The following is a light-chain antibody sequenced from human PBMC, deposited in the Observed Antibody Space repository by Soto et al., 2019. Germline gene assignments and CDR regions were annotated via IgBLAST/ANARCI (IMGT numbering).Light chain of an antibody. CDR2: DVN. Sequence: QSVLTQPRSVSGSPGQSVTISCTGTSSDVGAYNYVSWYQQHPGKAPKLIIYDVNERTAGVPDRLSGSKSGNTASLSISGLQAEDEADYYCCSYAGSYTWVFGGGIKLTVL. CDR3: CSYAGSYTWV. J-gene: IGLJ3*02. CDR1: SSDVGAYNY. V-gene: IGLV2-11*01.